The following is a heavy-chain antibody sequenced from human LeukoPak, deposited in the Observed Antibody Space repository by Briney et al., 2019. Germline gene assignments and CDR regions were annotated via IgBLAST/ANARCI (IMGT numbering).Heavy chain of an antibody. Sequence: AGGSLRLSCAASGFTFDDYTMHWVRQPPGKGLEWISLITWDGGTTYYADSVRGRFTISRDNSKNSLFQRMNSLRPEDTALYYCARDRTAEAGNDYYMGVWGNGTTVIVSS. D-gene: IGHD6-13*01. CDR3: ARDRTAEAGNDYYMGV. V-gene: IGHV3-43*01. CDR1: GFTFDDYT. CDR2: ITWDGGTT. J-gene: IGHJ6*03.